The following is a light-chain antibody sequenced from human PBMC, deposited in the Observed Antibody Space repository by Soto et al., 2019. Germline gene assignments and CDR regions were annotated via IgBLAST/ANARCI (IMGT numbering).Light chain of an antibody. V-gene: IGKV1-5*01. J-gene: IGKJ1*01. CDR1: QSISSW. Sequence: DIQMTQSPSTLSASEGDRVTITCRASQSISSWLAWYQQKPGKAPKLLIYDASSLESGVPSRFSGSGSGTEFTLTISSLQPDDFATYYCQQYNSFSWTFGQGTKVELK. CDR3: QQYNSFSWT. CDR2: DAS.